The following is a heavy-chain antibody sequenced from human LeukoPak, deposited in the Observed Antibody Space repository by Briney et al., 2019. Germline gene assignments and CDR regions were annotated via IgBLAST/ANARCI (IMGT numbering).Heavy chain of an antibody. Sequence: GGSLRLSCPASGFTFSSYGMSWVRQAPGKGLEWVSAISGSGGSTYYADSVKGRFTISRDNSKNTVYLQMNSLRAEDTAVYYCAKDPPYYYDSSGYGGGAFDIWGQGTMVTVSS. CDR3: AKDPPYYYDSSGYGGGAFDI. D-gene: IGHD3-22*01. CDR1: GFTFSSYG. V-gene: IGHV3-23*01. CDR2: ISGSGGST. J-gene: IGHJ3*02.